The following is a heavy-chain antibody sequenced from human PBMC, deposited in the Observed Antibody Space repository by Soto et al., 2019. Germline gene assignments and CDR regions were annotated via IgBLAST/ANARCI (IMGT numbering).Heavy chain of an antibody. CDR2: ISYDGSNK. CDR3: AKGAGYSYGCIDY. D-gene: IGHD5-18*01. J-gene: IGHJ4*02. Sequence: PGGSLSLSCAASGFTFSSYGMHWVRQAPGKGLEWVAVISYDGSNKYYADSVKGRFTISRDNSKNTLYLQMNSLRAEDTAVYYCAKGAGYSYGCIDYWGQGTLVTVS. CDR1: GFTFSSYG. V-gene: IGHV3-30*18.